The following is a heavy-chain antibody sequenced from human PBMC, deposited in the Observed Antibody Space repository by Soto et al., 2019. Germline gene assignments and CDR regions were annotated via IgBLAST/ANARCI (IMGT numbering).Heavy chain of an antibody. V-gene: IGHV3-23*01. CDR3: AKDFSVAVAGTIFDY. Sequence: GGSLRLSCAASGFTFSIYAMSWFRQAPGKGLEWVSAISGSGGSTYYADSVKGRFTISRDNSKNTLYLQMNSLRAEDTAVYYCAKDFSVAVAGTIFDYWGQGTLVIVAS. CDR2: ISGSGGST. J-gene: IGHJ4*02. CDR1: GFTFSIYA. D-gene: IGHD6-19*01.